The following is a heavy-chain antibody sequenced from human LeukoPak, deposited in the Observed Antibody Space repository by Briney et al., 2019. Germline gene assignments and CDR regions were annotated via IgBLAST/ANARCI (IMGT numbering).Heavy chain of an antibody. D-gene: IGHD5-18*01. CDR2: INPNSGGT. V-gene: IGHV1-2*02. CDR3: ARVSANDVETAMVHFDY. J-gene: IGHJ4*02. CDR1: GYTFTGYY. Sequence: ASVKVSCKASGYTFTGYYMHWVRQAPGQGLEWMGWINPNSGGTNYAQKFQGRVTMTRDTSISTAYMELSRLRSDDTAVYCCARVSANDVETAMVHFDYWGQGTLVTVSP.